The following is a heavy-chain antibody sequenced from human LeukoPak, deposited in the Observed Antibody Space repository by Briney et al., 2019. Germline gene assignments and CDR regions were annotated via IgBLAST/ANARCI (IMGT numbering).Heavy chain of an antibody. CDR1: VYTFTDYY. Sequence: ASVKVSCKASVYTFTDYYIHWVRQAPGQGLEWMGWINPKTGSTNYPQKFQGRVTMTRDTSISTVNMELSRLRSDDTAVYFCASDLQDAFVIWGQGTVVTVSS. V-gene: IGHV1-2*02. CDR3: ASDLQDAFVI. CDR2: INPKTGST. J-gene: IGHJ3*02.